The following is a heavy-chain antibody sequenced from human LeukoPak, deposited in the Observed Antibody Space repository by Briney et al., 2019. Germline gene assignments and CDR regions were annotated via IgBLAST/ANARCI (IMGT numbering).Heavy chain of an antibody. V-gene: IGHV3-33*01. J-gene: IGHJ4*02. D-gene: IGHD1-26*01. CDR2: IWYDGSNK. Sequence: GGSLRLSCAASGFTFSSYDMHWVRQAPGKGLEWVALIWYDGSNKYYADSVKGRFTISRDNSRNTLYLQMNSLRAEDTAVYYCARDSGSYYAFDYWGQGTLVTVSS. CDR1: GFTFSSYD. CDR3: ARDSGSYYAFDY.